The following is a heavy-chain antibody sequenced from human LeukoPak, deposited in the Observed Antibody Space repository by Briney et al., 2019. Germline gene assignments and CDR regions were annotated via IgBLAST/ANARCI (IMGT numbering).Heavy chain of an antibody. Sequence: SQTLSLTCAVSGGSISSGGSSWSWIRHPPGKGLEWMGYIYHSGSTYYNPSLKSRVTISVDTSKNQFSLKLSSVTAADTAVYYCARGYYDFWSGYPWFDYWGQGTLVTVSS. CDR1: GGSISSGGSS. V-gene: IGHV4-30-2*01. CDR3: ARGYYDFWSGYPWFDY. J-gene: IGHJ4*02. CDR2: IYHSGST. D-gene: IGHD3-3*01.